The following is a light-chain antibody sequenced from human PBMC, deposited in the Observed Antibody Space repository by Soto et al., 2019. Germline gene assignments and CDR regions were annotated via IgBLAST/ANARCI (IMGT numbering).Light chain of an antibody. CDR3: LQGYVSPRT. J-gene: IGKJ1*01. Sequence: IQMTQSPSPLYSSLGGRVTITFRASQGISTDLHWYQQKPGKAPRLLIYAASSLQSGVPSRFSGSGSATDFTLTISSLQPEDFATYFCLQGYVSPRTFGQGTKVDIK. CDR1: QGISTD. CDR2: AAS. V-gene: IGKV1-6*01.